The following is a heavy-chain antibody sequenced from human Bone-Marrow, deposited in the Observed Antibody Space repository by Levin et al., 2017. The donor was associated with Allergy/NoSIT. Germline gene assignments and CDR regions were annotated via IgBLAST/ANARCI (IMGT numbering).Heavy chain of an antibody. V-gene: IGHV1-69*13. Sequence: ASVKVSCKASGGTFSNYAISWVRQAPGQGLEWMGGIIPMFGTANYAQKFQGRVTITADESTSTAYMELSSLSSEDTAVYYCARDMPSPEFSTHFYGMDVWGQGTAVTVSS. J-gene: IGHJ6*02. D-gene: IGHD2-2*01. CDR2: IIPMFGTA. CDR1: GGTFSNYA. CDR3: ARDMPSPEFSTHFYGMDV.